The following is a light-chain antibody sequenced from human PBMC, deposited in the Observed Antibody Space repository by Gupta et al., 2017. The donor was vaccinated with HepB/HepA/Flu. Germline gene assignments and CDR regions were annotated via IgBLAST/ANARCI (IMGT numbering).Light chain of an antibody. CDR1: QSLLKTTGRTY. CDR2: GVS. V-gene: IGKV2-28*01. Sequence: DIVMTQPPFPLPVTPGESASISCRSSQSLLKTTGRTYFDWYLPMQGQSPQLLIYGVSKPSSEVTYRFSGSGSGTDLTLKSSGMEVVDVGIYYCRQLIQPPVTFGQGTRVEI. J-gene: IGKJ5*01. CDR3: RQLIQPPVT.